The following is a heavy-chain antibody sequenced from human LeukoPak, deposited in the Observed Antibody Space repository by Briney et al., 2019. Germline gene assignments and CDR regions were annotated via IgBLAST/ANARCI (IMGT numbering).Heavy chain of an antibody. J-gene: IGHJ4*02. Sequence: PGGSLRLSCAASGFTFSSYSMNWVRQAPGKGLEWVSSISSSSSYIYYADSVKGRFTISRDNAKNSLYLQMNSLRAEDTAVYYCARNGGIVGATRTPDYWGQGTLVTVSS. D-gene: IGHD1-26*01. CDR1: GFTFSSYS. CDR3: ARNGGIVGATRTPDY. V-gene: IGHV3-21*01. CDR2: ISSSSSYI.